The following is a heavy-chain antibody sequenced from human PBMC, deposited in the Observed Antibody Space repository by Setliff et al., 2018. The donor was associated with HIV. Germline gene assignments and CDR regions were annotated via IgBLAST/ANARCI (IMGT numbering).Heavy chain of an antibody. D-gene: IGHD3-10*01. Sequence: TSETLSLTCAVYGGSFSGYYWSWIRQPPGKGLEWIGEINHSGSTNYNPSLKSRVTISVDTSKNQFSLKLSSVTAADTAVYYCARRGSGSFHYYYYMDVWGKGTTVTVSS. CDR3: ARRGSGSFHYYYYMDV. V-gene: IGHV4-34*01. CDR2: INHSGST. CDR1: GGSFSGYY. J-gene: IGHJ6*03.